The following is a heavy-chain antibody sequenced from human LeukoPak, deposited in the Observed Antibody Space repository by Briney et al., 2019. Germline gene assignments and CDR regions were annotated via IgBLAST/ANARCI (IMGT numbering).Heavy chain of an antibody. Sequence: SSETLSLTCTVSGGSISSSVYYWGWIRQPLGKELEWIGNFYYSGSTYYNPSLKSRVAISGDTSKNQFSLKLSSVTAADTALYYCASLVRTTYYSFRYWGQGILVTASS. J-gene: IGHJ1*01. CDR2: FYYSGST. CDR3: ASLVRTTYYSFRY. D-gene: IGHD3-22*01. CDR1: GGSISSSVYY. V-gene: IGHV4-39*01.